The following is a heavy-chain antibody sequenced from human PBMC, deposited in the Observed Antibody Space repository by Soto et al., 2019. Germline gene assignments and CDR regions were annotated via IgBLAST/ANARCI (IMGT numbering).Heavy chain of an antibody. V-gene: IGHV1-3*01. CDR2: INAGNGNT. CDR1: GYTFTSYA. J-gene: IGHJ6*02. D-gene: IGHD3-10*01. Sequence: GASVKVSCKASGYTFTSYAMHWVRQAPGQRLEWMGWINAGNGNTKYSQKFQGRVTITRDTSASTAYMELSSLRSEDTAVYYCARALYYYGSGSFYGMDVWGQGTTVTVSS. CDR3: ARALYYYGSGSFYGMDV.